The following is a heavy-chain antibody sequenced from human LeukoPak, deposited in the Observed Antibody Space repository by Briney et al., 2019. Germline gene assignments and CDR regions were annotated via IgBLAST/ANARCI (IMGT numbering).Heavy chain of an antibody. J-gene: IGHJ6*03. CDR2: FSTSGST. D-gene: IGHD4-11*01. V-gene: IGHV4-4*07. CDR3: ARDVYSNYGIYYYYYMDV. Sequence: PSETLSLTCTVSGGSIRSDHWTWIRQPAGKGLEWIGRFSTSGSTNYNPSLNSRVTMSVDTSKNQFSLKVSSVTAADTAVYYCARDVYSNYGIYYYYYMDVWGKGTTVTVSS. CDR1: GGSIRSDH.